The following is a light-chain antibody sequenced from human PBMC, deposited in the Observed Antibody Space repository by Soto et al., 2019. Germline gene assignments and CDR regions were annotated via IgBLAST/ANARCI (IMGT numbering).Light chain of an antibody. V-gene: IGKV1-5*01. Sequence: DIQMTQSPSTLSASVGDSVTITCRASQSISSWLAWYQQKPGKAPKLLIYDASSLESGVPSRFSGSGSGAEFTLTISSLQPEDFATYYCQQYNTYPWTFGQGTRLEIK. J-gene: IGKJ5*01. CDR2: DAS. CDR1: QSISSW. CDR3: QQYNTYPWT.